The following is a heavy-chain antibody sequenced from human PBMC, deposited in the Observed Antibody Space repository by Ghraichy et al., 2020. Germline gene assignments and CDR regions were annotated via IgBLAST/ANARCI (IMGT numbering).Heavy chain of an antibody. CDR1: GYTFTSYD. V-gene: IGHV1-8*01. Sequence: ASVKLSCKASGYTFTSYDINWVRQATGQGLEWMGWMNPNSGNTGYAQKFQGRVTMTRNTSISTAYMELSSLRSEDTAVYYCARTGKQLVQTDVWGQGTAVTVSS. CDR3: ARTGKQLVQTDV. CDR2: MNPNSGNT. D-gene: IGHD6-6*01. J-gene: IGHJ6*02.